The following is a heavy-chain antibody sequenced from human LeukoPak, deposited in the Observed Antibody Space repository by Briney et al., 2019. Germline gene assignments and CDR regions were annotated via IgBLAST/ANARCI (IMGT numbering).Heavy chain of an antibody. V-gene: IGHV3-30*18. CDR3: AKDPSRRTMIVEDY. Sequence: GGSLRLSCAASGFTFSSYGMHWVRQAPGKGLEWVAVISYDGSNKYYADSVKGRFTISRDNSKNTLYLQMNSLRAEDTAVCYCAKDPSRRTMIVEDYWGQGTLVTVSS. D-gene: IGHD3-22*01. J-gene: IGHJ4*02. CDR1: GFTFSSYG. CDR2: ISYDGSNK.